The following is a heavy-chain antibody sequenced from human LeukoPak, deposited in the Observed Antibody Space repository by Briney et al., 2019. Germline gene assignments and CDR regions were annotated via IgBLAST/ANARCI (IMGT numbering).Heavy chain of an antibody. CDR1: GFTFSSYG. Sequence: PGGSLRLSCAASGFTFSSYGMHWVRQAPGKGLEWVAVIWYDGSNKYYADSVKGRFTISRDNSKNTLYLQMNSLRAEDTAVYYCARHVVSSSWSEETLDYWGQGTLVTVSS. D-gene: IGHD6-13*01. CDR2: IWYDGSNK. J-gene: IGHJ4*02. V-gene: IGHV3-33*01. CDR3: ARHVVSSSWSEETLDY.